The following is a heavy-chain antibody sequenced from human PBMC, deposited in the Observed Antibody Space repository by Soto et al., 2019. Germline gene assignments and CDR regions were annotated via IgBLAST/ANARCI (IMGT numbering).Heavy chain of an antibody. V-gene: IGHV4-4*02. Sequence: QVQLQESGPGLVNPSGTLSLTCAVSGGSISSDNWWSWVRQPPGKGLEWIGEIYHSGGTHYNPSLRSRVTISVDKSKNLISLELSSVTAADTAVYFCARHGGFSFDSWGQGTLVTVSS. CDR3: ARHGGFSFDS. CDR1: GGSISSDNW. CDR2: IYHSGGT. J-gene: IGHJ4*02. D-gene: IGHD3-3*01.